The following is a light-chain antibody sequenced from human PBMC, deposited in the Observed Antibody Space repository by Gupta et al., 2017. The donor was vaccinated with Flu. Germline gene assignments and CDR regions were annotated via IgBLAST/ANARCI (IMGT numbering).Light chain of an antibody. CDR3: QQRNNGDPILT. CDR2: DAS. J-gene: IGKJ3*01. Sequence: EIVLTQSPATLSLSPGERATLSCRASQSVSSYLAWYQQKPGQAPRLLIYDASNRAHGIPARFSGSGDGTDCTLTISSLEPEDFAVYYCQQRNNGDPILTFGHGTKVDIK. CDR1: QSVSSY. V-gene: IGKV3-11*01.